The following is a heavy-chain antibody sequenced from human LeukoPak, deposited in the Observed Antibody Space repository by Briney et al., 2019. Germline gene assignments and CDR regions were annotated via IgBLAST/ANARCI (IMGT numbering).Heavy chain of an antibody. CDR2: LSGGGGSI. D-gene: IGHD6-19*01. CDR3: AKAFDSSGLFDY. CDR1: GFTFSGYA. V-gene: IGHV3-23*01. Sequence: GRSLRLSCAASGFTFSGYAMSWVRQAPGKGLEWVSGLSGGGGSIYYADSVKGRFTISRDNSKNTLCLQMNSLRAEDTAVYYCAKAFDSSGLFDYWGQGILVTVSS. J-gene: IGHJ4*02.